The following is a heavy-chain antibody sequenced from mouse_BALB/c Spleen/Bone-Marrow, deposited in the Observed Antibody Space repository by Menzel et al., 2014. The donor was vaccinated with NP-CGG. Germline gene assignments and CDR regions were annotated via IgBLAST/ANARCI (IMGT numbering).Heavy chain of an antibody. CDR2: IDPYNGGT. Sequence: LKESGPELVKPGASVKVSCKASGYAFTSYNMYWVKQSHGKSLEWIGYIDPYNGGTNYYQKFKGKATLTVDKSSSTAYMHLNSLTSEDSAVYYCASYGNYGWFAYWGQGALVTVSA. CDR3: ASYGNYGWFAY. D-gene: IGHD2-1*01. CDR1: GYAFTSYN. V-gene: IGHV1S135*01. J-gene: IGHJ3*01.